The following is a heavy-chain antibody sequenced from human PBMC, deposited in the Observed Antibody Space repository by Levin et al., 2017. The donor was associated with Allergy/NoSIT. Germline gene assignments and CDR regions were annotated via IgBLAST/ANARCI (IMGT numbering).Heavy chain of an antibody. CDR2: ISYDGSNK. Sequence: GGSLRLSCAASGFTFSSYAMHWVRQAPGKGLEWVAVISYDGSNKYYADSVKGRFTISRDNSKNTLYLQMNSLRAEDTAVYYCARPWGSGSTYYYYGMDVWGQGTTVTVSS. J-gene: IGHJ6*02. CDR1: GFTFSSYA. D-gene: IGHD3-22*01. CDR3: ARPWGSGSTYYYYGMDV. V-gene: IGHV3-30*04.